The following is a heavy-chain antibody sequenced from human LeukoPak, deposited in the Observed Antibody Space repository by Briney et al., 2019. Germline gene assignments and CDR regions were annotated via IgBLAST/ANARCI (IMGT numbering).Heavy chain of an antibody. CDR2: IIPIVGRT. Sequence: RASVKVSCKASGGTFSSFAISWVRQAPGQGLECVGRIIPIVGRTHYAQRFQGRVTITADKSTTAYMELSSLRSEDTGVYYCAKDNRVWFGELLSLRPDYWGQGTLVTVSS. CDR3: AKDNRVWFGELLSLRPDY. V-gene: IGHV1-69*04. CDR1: GGTFSSFA. J-gene: IGHJ4*02. D-gene: IGHD3-10*01.